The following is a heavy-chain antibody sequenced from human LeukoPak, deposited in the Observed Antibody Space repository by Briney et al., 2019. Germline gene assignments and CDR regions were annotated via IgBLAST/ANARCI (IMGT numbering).Heavy chain of an antibody. CDR3: AIRKSGNAIDY. D-gene: IGHD5-12*01. Sequence: GGSLRLSCAASGFTFSSYEMNWVRRAPGKGLEWVAVIYSGGSTNYADSVKGRFTISRDNSKNTLYLLMNSLRAEDTAVYYCAIRKSGNAIDYWGQGTLVTVSS. V-gene: IGHV3-66*01. CDR1: GFTFSSYE. CDR2: IYSGGST. J-gene: IGHJ4*02.